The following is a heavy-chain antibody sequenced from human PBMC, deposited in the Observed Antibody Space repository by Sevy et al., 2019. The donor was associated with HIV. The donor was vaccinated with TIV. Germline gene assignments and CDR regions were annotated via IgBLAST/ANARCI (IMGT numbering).Heavy chain of an antibody. CDR1: GFTVSSYG. CDR2: IYYDGVNK. CDR3: AKGYYYDSSGYWKDAFDI. D-gene: IGHD3-22*01. V-gene: IGHV3-33*06. Sequence: GGSLRLSCAASGFTVSSYGMHWVRQAPGKGLEWLAVIYYDGVNKFYADSVKGRFTISRDNSKNTLYLQMNSLRAEDTAVYYCAKGYYYDSSGYWKDAFDIWGPGTMVTVSS. J-gene: IGHJ3*02.